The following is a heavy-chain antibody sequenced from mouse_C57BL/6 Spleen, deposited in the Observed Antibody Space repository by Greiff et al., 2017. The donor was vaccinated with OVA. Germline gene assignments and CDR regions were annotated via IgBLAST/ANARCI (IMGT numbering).Heavy chain of an antibody. CDR3: AREDYGSSSFDY. J-gene: IGHJ2*01. Sequence: QVHVKQSGAELARPGASVKLSCKASGYTFTSYGISWVKQRTGQGLEWIGEIYPRSGNTYYNEKFKGKATLTADKSSSTAYMELRSLTSEDSAVYFCAREDYGSSSFDYWGQGTTLTVSS. V-gene: IGHV1-81*01. CDR2: IYPRSGNT. D-gene: IGHD1-1*01. CDR1: GYTFTSYG.